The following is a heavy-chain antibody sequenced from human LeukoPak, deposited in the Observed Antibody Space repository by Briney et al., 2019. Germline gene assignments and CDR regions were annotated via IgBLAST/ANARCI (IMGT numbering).Heavy chain of an antibody. CDR1: GGTFSSYA. CDR3: ARARSGHYYYYYGMDV. V-gene: IGHV1-69*13. Sequence: ASVKVSCKASGGTFSSYAISWVRQAPGQGLEWMGGIIPIFGTASYAQKFQGRVTITADESTSTAYMELSSLRSEDTAVYYCARARSGHYYYYYGMDVWGKGTTVTVSS. D-gene: IGHD1-26*01. CDR2: IIPIFGTA. J-gene: IGHJ6*04.